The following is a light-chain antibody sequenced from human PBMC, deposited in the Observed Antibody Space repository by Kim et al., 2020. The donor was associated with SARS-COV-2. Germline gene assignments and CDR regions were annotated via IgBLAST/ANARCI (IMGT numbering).Light chain of an antibody. CDR2: GAS. J-gene: IGKJ5*01. V-gene: IGKV1-17*01. Sequence: ASVGDRVTIPCQASQDIRNDLGWDQQNPGRAPKRLIYGASSLQSGVPSRFSGSGSGTEFTLTISSVQPEDFAGYFCLQHSTDPIAFGQGARLEIK. CDR3: LQHSTDPIA. CDR1: QDIRND.